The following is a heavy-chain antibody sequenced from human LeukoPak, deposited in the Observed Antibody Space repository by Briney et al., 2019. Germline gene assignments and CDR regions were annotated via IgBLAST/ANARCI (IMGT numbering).Heavy chain of an antibody. Sequence: GESLKISCKISGYKLTNNWIGWVRQAPGQRLEWMGWINADTGNTKCSQEFQGRLTITRDTSASTVYMDLSSLKSEDMAVYYCARSGGSRGTVTPPGDFWGQGTLVTVSS. CDR3: ARSGGSRGTVTPPGDF. D-gene: IGHD4-17*01. J-gene: IGHJ4*02. V-gene: IGHV1-3*03. CDR1: GYKLTNNW. CDR2: INADTGNT.